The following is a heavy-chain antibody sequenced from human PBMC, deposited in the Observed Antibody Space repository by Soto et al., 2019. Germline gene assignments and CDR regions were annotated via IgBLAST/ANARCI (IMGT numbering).Heavy chain of an antibody. J-gene: IGHJ3*02. Sequence: GGSLRLSCAASGFTFSDYYMTWIRQAPGKGLEWVSYISSSGTGIYYPDSVKGRFTISRDNAKNSLYLQMSSLRAEDTAVYYCARAYSDAFDIWGQGTVVSVSS. D-gene: IGHD2-15*01. V-gene: IGHV3-11*01. CDR2: ISSSGTGI. CDR3: ARAYSDAFDI. CDR1: GFTFSDYY.